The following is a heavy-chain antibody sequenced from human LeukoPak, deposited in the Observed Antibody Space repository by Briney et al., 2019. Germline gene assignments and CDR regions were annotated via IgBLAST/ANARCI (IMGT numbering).Heavy chain of an antibody. CDR1: GYTFTSYG. CDR2: ISAYNGNT. D-gene: IGHD5-24*01. Sequence: ASVKVSCKASGYTFTSYGISWVRQAPGQGLEWMGWISAYNGNTNYAQKLQGRVTMTADISTSTAYMELRSLRSDDTAVYYCARVGYNDDAFDIWGQGTMVTVSS. V-gene: IGHV1-18*01. CDR3: ARVGYNDDAFDI. J-gene: IGHJ3*02.